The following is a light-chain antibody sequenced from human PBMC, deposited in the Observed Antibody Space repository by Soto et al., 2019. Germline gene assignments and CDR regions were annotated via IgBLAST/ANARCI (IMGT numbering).Light chain of an antibody. V-gene: IGLV4-69*01. Sequence: QSVLTQSPSASASLGASVKLTCTLNSGHSSYAIAWHQQQPEKGPRYLMKLNSDGSHSKGDGIPDRFSGSSSGAERYLTISSLQYEDEADYYCQTWDTGIRVVFGGGTKLTVL. J-gene: IGLJ2*01. CDR1: SGHSSYA. CDR2: LNSDGSH. CDR3: QTWDTGIRVV.